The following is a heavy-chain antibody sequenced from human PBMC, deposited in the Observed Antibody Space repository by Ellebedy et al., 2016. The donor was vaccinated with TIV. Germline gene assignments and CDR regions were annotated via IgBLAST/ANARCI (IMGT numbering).Heavy chain of an antibody. Sequence: ASVKVSCXAAGYSFIDYNIHWVRQAPGQGLEYMGWINPNTGGKSSTQKFQGRIRLTRDTSINTAYMELTRLTSDDTAVYYCARGFLWFAYAFDLWGQGTMVTVSS. CDR2: INPNTGGK. CDR1: GYSFIDYN. V-gene: IGHV1-2*02. J-gene: IGHJ3*01. D-gene: IGHD3-10*01. CDR3: ARGFLWFAYAFDL.